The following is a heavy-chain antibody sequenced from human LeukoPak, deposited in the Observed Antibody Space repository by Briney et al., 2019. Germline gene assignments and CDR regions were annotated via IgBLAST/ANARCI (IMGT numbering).Heavy chain of an antibody. Sequence: GGSLRLSCAASGFTFSSYWMHWVRQAPGKGLVWVSLISNDGSSTTYADSVKGRFTISRDNARNTLYLQMNSLRAEDTAVYYCARRRLPAADPWYFDLWGRGTLVTVSS. CDR1: GFTFSSYW. J-gene: IGHJ2*01. D-gene: IGHD6-13*01. CDR3: ARRRLPAADPWYFDL. V-gene: IGHV3-74*01. CDR2: ISNDGSST.